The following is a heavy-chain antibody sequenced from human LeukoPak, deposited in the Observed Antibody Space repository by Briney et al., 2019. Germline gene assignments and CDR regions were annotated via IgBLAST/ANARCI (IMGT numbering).Heavy chain of an antibody. J-gene: IGHJ4*02. CDR1: GFTFSDYW. CDR3: TRGYCSSTSCLSRFADY. V-gene: IGHV3-74*01. Sequence: GGSVRLSCAASGFTFSDYWMPWVRQAPGKGLVWVSRINSGVSSTDYADSVKGRFTISRDNAKNTLYLQMNSLRAEDTAVYYCTRGYCSSTSCLSRFADYWGQGALVTVSS. D-gene: IGHD2-2*01. CDR2: INSGVSST.